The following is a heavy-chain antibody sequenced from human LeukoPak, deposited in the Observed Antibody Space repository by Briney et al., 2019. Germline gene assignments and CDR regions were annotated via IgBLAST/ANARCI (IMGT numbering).Heavy chain of an antibody. V-gene: IGHV3-53*01. J-gene: IGHJ2*01. CDR1: GFMVNSNY. Sequence: GGSLRLSCAASGFMVNSNYMTWVRQAPGKGLEWVSVIYTGGYTNYADSVRGRFTISGDFSQNTLYLQMNSLRVEDTAVYFCARGGSTWDWYFDLWGRGTLVTVSS. CDR3: ARGGSTWDWYFDL. CDR2: IYTGGYT. D-gene: IGHD6-13*01.